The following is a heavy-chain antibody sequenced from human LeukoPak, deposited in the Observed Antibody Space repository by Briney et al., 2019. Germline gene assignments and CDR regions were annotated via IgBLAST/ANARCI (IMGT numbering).Heavy chain of an antibody. D-gene: IGHD3-10*01. CDR2: FSGSGNNT. V-gene: IGHV3-23*01. CDR1: GFTFSTYA. CDR3: AKDPYGSGSYYHSFDY. J-gene: IGHJ4*02. Sequence: GGFLRLSCAASGFTFSTYAMSWVRQAPGKGLEWVSGFSGSGNNTYYADSVKGRFTISRDNSKNTLYLQMNSLRAEDTAVYYCAKDPYGSGSYYHSFDYWGQGTLVTVSS.